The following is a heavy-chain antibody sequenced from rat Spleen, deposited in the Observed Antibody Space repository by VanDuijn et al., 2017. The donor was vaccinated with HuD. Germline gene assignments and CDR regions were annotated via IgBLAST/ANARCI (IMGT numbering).Heavy chain of an antibody. CDR1: GYPITSNY. Sequence: EVQLQESGPGLVKPSQSLSLTCSVTGYPITSNYWGWIRKFPGNKMEWMGYISYSGSTSYNPSLKSRISITRDTAKNQFFLQVNSVTTEDTATYYCARDNNYKAYWGQGVMVTVSS. D-gene: IGHD1-10*01. V-gene: IGHV3-1*01. J-gene: IGHJ2*01. CDR3: ARDNNYKAY. CDR2: ISYSGST.